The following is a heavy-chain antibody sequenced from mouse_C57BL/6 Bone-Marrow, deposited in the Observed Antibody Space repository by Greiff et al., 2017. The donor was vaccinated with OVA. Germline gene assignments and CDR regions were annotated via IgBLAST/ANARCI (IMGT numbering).Heavy chain of an antibody. CDR2: IHPNSGST. Sequence: VQLKQPGAELVKPGASVKLSCKASGYTFTSYWMHWVKQRPGQGLEWIGMIHPNSGSTNYNEKFKSKATLTVDKSSSTAYMQLSSLTSEDSAVYYCARTFITTVVATYYFDYWGQGTTLTVSS. D-gene: IGHD1-1*01. V-gene: IGHV1-64*01. CDR1: GYTFTSYW. J-gene: IGHJ2*01. CDR3: ARTFITTVVATYYFDY.